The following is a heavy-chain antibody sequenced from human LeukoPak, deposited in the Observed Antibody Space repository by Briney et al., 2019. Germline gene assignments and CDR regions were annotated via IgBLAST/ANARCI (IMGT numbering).Heavy chain of an antibody. V-gene: IGHV3-48*02. CDR2: IDKTSSHI. D-gene: IGHD7-27*01. CDR1: GFTFTDYS. CDR3: ARESYWGGSAKGFDP. J-gene: IGHJ5*02. Sequence: PGGSLRLSCSVSGFTFTDYSMNWVRQAPGKGLEWVSYIDKTSSHIYYADSAKGRFIISRDNAKTSLFLQMNSLRDEDTALYYCARESYWGGSAKGFDPWGQGTLVIVSS.